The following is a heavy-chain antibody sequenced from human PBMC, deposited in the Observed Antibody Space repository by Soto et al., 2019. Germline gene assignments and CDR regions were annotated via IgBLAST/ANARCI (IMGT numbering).Heavy chain of an antibody. CDR2: INAGNGNT. J-gene: IGHJ6*02. CDR3: ARSLDVLRFLEWSYYGMDV. Sequence: ASVKVSCKASGYTFTSYAMHWVRQAPGQRLEWMGWINAGNGNTKYSQKFQDRVTITRDTSASTAYMELSSLRSEDTAVYYCARSLDVLRFLEWSYYGMDVWGQGTTVTVSS. CDR1: GYTFTSYA. D-gene: IGHD3-3*01. V-gene: IGHV1-3*01.